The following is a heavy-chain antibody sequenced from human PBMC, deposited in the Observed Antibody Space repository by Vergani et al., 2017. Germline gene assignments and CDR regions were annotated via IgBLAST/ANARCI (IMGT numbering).Heavy chain of an antibody. V-gene: IGHV4-34*01. J-gene: IGHJ4*02. CDR2: INHSGST. CDR3: ATRYCSGGSCYPSLNY. D-gene: IGHD2-15*01. CDR1: GGSFSGYY. Sequence: QVQLQQWGAGLLKPSETLSLTCAVYGGSFSGYYWSWIRQPPGKGLEWIGEINHSGSTNYNPSLKSRVTISVDTSKNQFSLKLSSVPAAETAVYYCATRYCSGGSCYPSLNYWGQGTLVTVSS.